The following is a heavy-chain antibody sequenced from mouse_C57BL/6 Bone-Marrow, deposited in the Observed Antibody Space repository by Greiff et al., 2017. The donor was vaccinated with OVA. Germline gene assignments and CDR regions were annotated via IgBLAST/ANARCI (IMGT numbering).Heavy chain of an antibody. D-gene: IGHD2-1*01. CDR3: ARLYYGNPYYFDY. J-gene: IGHJ2*01. CDR2: INPSSGYT. CDR1: GYTFTSYW. Sequence: VQLQESGAELAKPGASVKLSCKASGYTFTSYWMHWVKQRPGQGLEWIGYINPSSGYTKYNQKFKDKATLTADKSSSTAYMQLSSLTYEDSAVYYCARLYYGNPYYFDYWGQGTTLTVSS. V-gene: IGHV1-7*01.